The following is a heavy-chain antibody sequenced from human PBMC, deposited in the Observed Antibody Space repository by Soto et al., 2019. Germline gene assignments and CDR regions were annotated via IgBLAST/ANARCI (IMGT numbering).Heavy chain of an antibody. V-gene: IGHV3-33*01. Sequence: GGSLKLSCAASGSIFRGYGMHWVRQAPGKGLEWVAVIRYDGSNINYADSVMGRFTISRDNSKNTLYLQMNSLRAEDTALYYCARVGGQLVPGFDYWGQGTLVTVSS. CDR3: ARVGGQLVPGFDY. CDR1: GSIFRGYG. D-gene: IGHD6-6*01. CDR2: IRYDGSNI. J-gene: IGHJ4*02.